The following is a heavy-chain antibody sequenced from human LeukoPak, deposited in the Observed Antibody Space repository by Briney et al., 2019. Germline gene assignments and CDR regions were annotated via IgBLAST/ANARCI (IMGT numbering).Heavy chain of an antibody. J-gene: IGHJ5*02. CDR3: AGAIAAAGTSPRGWFDP. CDR2: ISAYNGNT. CDR1: GYTFTSYG. Sequence: GAPVKVSCKASGYTFTSYGISWVRQAPGQGLEWMGWISAYNGNTNYAQKLQGRVTMTTDTSTSTAYMELRSLRSDDTAVYYCAGAIAAAGTSPRGWFDPWGQGTLVTVSS. D-gene: IGHD6-13*01. V-gene: IGHV1-18*01.